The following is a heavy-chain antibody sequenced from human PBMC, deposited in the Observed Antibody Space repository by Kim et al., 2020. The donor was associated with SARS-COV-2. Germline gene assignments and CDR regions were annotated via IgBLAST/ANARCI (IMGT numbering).Heavy chain of an antibody. D-gene: IGHD5-12*01. J-gene: IGHJ5*02. CDR2: INPNSGGT. CDR1: GYTFTGYY. Sequence: DSVKVYCKASGYTFTGYYMHWVRQAPGQGLEWMGWINPNSGGTNYAQKFQGRVTMTRDTSISTAYMELSRLRSDDTAVYYCARGGKIRGYSGYDSSWGQGTLVTVSS. CDR3: ARGGKIRGYSGYDSS. V-gene: IGHV1-2*02.